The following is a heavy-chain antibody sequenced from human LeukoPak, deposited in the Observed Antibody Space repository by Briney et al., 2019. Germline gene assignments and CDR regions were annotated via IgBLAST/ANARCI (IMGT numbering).Heavy chain of an antibody. Sequence: GGSLRLSCAASGFTFSSYSMNWGSQAPGKGLEWVSSISSSSSYIYYADSVKGRFTISRDNAKNSLYLQMNSLRAEDTVVYYCARELGTDYFDYWGQGTLATVSS. CDR2: ISSSSSYI. CDR1: GFTFSSYS. J-gene: IGHJ4*02. CDR3: ARELGTDYFDY. V-gene: IGHV3-21*01. D-gene: IGHD2-8*02.